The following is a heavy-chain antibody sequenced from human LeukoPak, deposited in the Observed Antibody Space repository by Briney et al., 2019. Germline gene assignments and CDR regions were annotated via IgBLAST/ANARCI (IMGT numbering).Heavy chain of an antibody. V-gene: IGHV4-30-2*01. D-gene: IGHD3-9*01. CDR1: GGSISSGGYY. CDR3: ARGGLRYFDWSHGSS. J-gene: IGHJ5*02. Sequence: SETLSLTCTVSGGSISSGGYYWSWIRQPPGKGLEWIGYIYHSGSTYYNPSLKSRVTISVDRSKNQFSLKLSSVTAADTAVYYCARGGLRYFDWSHGSSWGQGTLVTVSS. CDR2: IYHSGST.